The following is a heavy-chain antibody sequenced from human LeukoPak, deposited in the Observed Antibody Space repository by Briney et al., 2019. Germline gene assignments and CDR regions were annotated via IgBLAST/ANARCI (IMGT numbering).Heavy chain of an antibody. CDR1: GYTFTSYY. Sequence: GASVKVSCKASGYTFTSYYTHWVRQAPGQGLEWMGIINPSGGSTSYAQKFQGRVTMTRDMSTSTVYMELSSLRSEDTAVYYCARGGTLKRDYYYYYMDVWGKGTTVTVSS. J-gene: IGHJ6*03. D-gene: IGHD3-16*01. CDR3: ARGGTLKRDYYYYYMDV. V-gene: IGHV1-46*01. CDR2: INPSGGST.